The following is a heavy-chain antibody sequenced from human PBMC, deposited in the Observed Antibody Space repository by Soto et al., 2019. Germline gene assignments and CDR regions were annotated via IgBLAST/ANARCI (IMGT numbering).Heavy chain of an antibody. J-gene: IGHJ4*02. CDR3: AREVQVHTPAFVY. D-gene: IGHD3-10*01. CDR1: GGTFNTYA. Sequence: QVQLVQSGAEMKKPVSSVKVSCQSSGGTFNTYAMNWERQAPGQGPEWMGDISPMFGAANYAPKFQGRVTITADESTGTSYMQLSSLTSEDTALYFCAREVQVHTPAFVYWGQGTLVTVSS. CDR2: ISPMFGAA. V-gene: IGHV1-69*19.